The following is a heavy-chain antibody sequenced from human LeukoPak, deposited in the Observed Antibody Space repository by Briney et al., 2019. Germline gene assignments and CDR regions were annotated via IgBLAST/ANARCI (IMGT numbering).Heavy chain of an antibody. V-gene: IGHV3-23*01. CDR3: ARSGYHYDSSGYYYGYYFDY. D-gene: IGHD3-22*01. CDR1: GFTFSDYY. CDR2: ISASGGTT. J-gene: IGHJ4*02. Sequence: PGGSLRLSCSASGFTFSDYYMSWIRQAPGKGLEWVSVISASGGTTYYADSVKGRFTISRDNSKSTLFLQMNSLRAEDTAVYYCARSGYHYDSSGYYYGYYFDYWGQGTLVTVSS.